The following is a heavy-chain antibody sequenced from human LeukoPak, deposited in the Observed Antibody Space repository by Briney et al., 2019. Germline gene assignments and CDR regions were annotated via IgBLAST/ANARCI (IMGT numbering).Heavy chain of an antibody. Sequence: SVKVSCKASGGTFSSYTISWARQAPGQGLEWMGRIIPILGIANYAQKFQGRVTITADKSTSTAYMELSSLRSEDTAVYYCARTIGYCSSTSCYRDYWGQGTLVTVSS. CDR1: GGTFSSYT. J-gene: IGHJ4*02. D-gene: IGHD2-2*02. V-gene: IGHV1-69*02. CDR2: IIPILGIA. CDR3: ARTIGYCSSTSCYRDY.